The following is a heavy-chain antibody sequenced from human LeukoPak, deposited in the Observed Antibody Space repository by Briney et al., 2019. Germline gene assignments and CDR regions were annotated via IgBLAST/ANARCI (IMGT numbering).Heavy chain of an antibody. CDR2: ISGGGGST. V-gene: IGHV3-23*01. Sequence: GGSLRLSCAASGFTFSSHAFNWVRQAPGKGLEWVSGISGGGGSTYYADSVKGRFTISRDNSKNTLYLQMNSLRAEDTAVYYCARAMILGAFDIWGQGTMVTVSS. CDR3: ARAMILGAFDI. J-gene: IGHJ3*02. CDR1: GFTFSSHA. D-gene: IGHD3-22*01.